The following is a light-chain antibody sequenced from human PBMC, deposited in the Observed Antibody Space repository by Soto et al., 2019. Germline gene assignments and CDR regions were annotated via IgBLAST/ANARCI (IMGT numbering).Light chain of an antibody. CDR1: QSLLHSNGYNY. CDR2: LGS. J-gene: IGKJ2*01. CDR3: MQALQTPYT. V-gene: IGKV2-28*01. Sequence: DIVMTQSLLSLPVTPGEPASISCRSSQSLLHSNGYNYLDWYLQKPGQSPQLLIYLGSYRASGVPDRFSGSGSGTDFTLKISRVEAEDVGVYYCMQALQTPYTFGQGTKLEIK.